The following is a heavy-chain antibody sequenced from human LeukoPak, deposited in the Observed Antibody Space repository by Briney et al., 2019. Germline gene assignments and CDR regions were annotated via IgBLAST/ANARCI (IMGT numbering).Heavy chain of an antibody. Sequence: SQTLSLTCAISGDSVSSNSAAWNWIRQSPSRGLQWLGRTYYRSKWFNDYAGSVISRITIKPDTSKNQFFLQLKSVTPDDTAVYYCARDLSKERYDYGSGSYYRGRYYYYMDVWGKGTTVTISS. CDR3: ARDLSKERYDYGSGSYYRGRYYYYMDV. V-gene: IGHV6-1*01. CDR1: GDSVSSNSAA. D-gene: IGHD3-10*01. J-gene: IGHJ6*03. CDR2: TYYRSKWFN.